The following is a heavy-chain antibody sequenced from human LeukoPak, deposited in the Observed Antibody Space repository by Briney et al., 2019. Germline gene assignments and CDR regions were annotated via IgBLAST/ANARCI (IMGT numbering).Heavy chain of an antibody. J-gene: IGHJ5*02. Sequence: PSGTLSLTCAVSGGSISSSHWWSWVRQPPGKGLEWIGEIYHSGSTNYNPSLKSRVTISVDKSKNQFSLKLSSVTAADTAVYYCARAENYYDSSGQNWFDPWGQGTLVTVSS. V-gene: IGHV4-4*02. CDR1: GGSISSSHW. D-gene: IGHD3-22*01. CDR3: ARAENYYDSSGQNWFDP. CDR2: IYHSGST.